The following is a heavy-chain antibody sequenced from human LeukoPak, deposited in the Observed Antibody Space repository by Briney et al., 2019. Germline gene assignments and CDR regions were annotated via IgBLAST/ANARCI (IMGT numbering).Heavy chain of an antibody. V-gene: IGHV1-2*02. J-gene: IGHJ3*02. Sequence: ASVKVSCKASGYTFTGYYMYWVRQAPGQGLEWMGWINPNSGGTNYAQKFQGRVTMTRDTSVSTAYMELSRLRSDDTAVYYCARGGYYYDSSGYGAFDIWGQGTMVTVSS. CDR2: INPNSGGT. CDR1: GYTFTGYY. CDR3: ARGGYYYDSSGYGAFDI. D-gene: IGHD3-22*01.